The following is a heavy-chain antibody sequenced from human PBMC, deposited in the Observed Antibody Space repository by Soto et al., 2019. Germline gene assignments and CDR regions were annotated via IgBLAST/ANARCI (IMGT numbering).Heavy chain of an antibody. CDR1: GGTFSSYA. Sequence: QVQLVQSGAEVKKPGSSVKVSCKASGGTFSSYAISWVRQAPGQGLEWLGGIIPIFGTANYAQKFEARVTITADEATSTAYMELSSVRSEDTAVYYCARDLPTYDSSGYLGYWGQGTLVTVSS. CDR3: ARDLPTYDSSGYLGY. V-gene: IGHV1-69*01. D-gene: IGHD3-22*01. CDR2: IIPIFGTA. J-gene: IGHJ4*02.